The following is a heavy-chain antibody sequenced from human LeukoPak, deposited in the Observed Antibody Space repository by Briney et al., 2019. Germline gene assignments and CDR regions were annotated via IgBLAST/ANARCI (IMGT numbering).Heavy chain of an antibody. CDR1: GYTFTGYY. D-gene: IGHD1-7*01. CDR2: INTNSGGT. Sequence: ASVKVSCKASGYTFTGYYMHWVRQAPGQGLEWMGWINTNSGGTNYAQKFQGRVNMTRDTSISTAYMEMSRLRCDETAVYYCARSMRELAGNDYWGQGTLVTVSS. J-gene: IGHJ4*02. V-gene: IGHV1-2*02. CDR3: ARSMRELAGNDY.